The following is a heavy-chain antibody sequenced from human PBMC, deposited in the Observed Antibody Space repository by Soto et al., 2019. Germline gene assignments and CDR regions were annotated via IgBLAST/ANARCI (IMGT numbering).Heavy chain of an antibody. CDR1: GYTFTSHD. V-gene: IGHV1-8*02. J-gene: IGHJ4*02. D-gene: IGHD5-18*01. Sequence: ASVKVSCKASGYTFTSHDINWVRQATGQGLEWMGWMNPNSGNTGYAQKFQGRVTMTRDTSVSTAYMELSSLRSEDTAVYYCARGWGTAMAILKYYFDLWGQGTLVTVS. CDR3: ARGWGTAMAILKYYFDL. CDR2: MNPNSGNT.